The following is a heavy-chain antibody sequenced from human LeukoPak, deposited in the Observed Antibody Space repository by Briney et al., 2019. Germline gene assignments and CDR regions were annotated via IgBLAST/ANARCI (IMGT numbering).Heavy chain of an antibody. V-gene: IGHV1-2*02. J-gene: IGHJ4*02. CDR1: GYTFTGYY. CDR2: VNPNSGGT. Sequence: AASVKVSCKASGYTFTGYYMHWVRQAPGQGLEWMGWVNPNSGGTNYAQKFRGRVTMTRDTSISTAYMELSRLRSDDTAVYYCARGPLRAARPFDYWGQGTLVTVSS. CDR3: ARGPLRAARPFDY. D-gene: IGHD6-6*01.